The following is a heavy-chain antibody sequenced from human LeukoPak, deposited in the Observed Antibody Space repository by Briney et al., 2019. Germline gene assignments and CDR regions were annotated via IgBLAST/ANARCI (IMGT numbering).Heavy chain of an antibody. CDR2: IIPIFGTA. CDR3: ARDSTVTTFRGCVDP. J-gene: IGHJ5*02. Sequence: GSSAKVSCKASGGTFSSYAISWVRQAPGQGLEWMGGIIPIFGTANYAQKFQGRVTITTDESTSTAYMELSSLRSEDTAVYYCARDSTVTTFRGCVDPWGQGTLVTVSS. CDR1: GGTFSSYA. D-gene: IGHD4-17*01. V-gene: IGHV1-69*05.